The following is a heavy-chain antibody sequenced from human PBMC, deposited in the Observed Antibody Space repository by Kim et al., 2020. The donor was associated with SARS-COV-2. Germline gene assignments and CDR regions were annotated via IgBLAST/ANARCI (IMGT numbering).Heavy chain of an antibody. J-gene: IGHJ6*02. CDR1: GFTFSSYA. D-gene: IGHD2-2*01. Sequence: GGSLRLSCAASGFTFSSYAMHWVRQAPGKGLEWVAVISYDGSNKYYADSVKGRFTISRDNSKNTLYLQMNSLRAEDTAVYYCAGQFSSSSDYYYGMDVWGQGTTVTVSS. CDR3: AGQFSSSSDYYYGMDV. CDR2: ISYDGSNK. V-gene: IGHV3-30-3*01.